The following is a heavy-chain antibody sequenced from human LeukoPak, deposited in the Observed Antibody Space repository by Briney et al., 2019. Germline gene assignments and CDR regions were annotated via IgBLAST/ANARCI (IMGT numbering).Heavy chain of an antibody. Sequence: KPSETLSLTCAVYGGSFSGYYWSWVRQPPGKGLEWIGEINNSRSTNYNASLKRRVTISVDTYKNQFSLKLSSVTAADTAVYYCARDRNYYDRPMDVWGKGTTVTVSS. J-gene: IGHJ6*03. CDR2: INNSRST. CDR1: GGSFSGYY. CDR3: ARDRNYYDRPMDV. D-gene: IGHD3-22*01. V-gene: IGHV4-34*01.